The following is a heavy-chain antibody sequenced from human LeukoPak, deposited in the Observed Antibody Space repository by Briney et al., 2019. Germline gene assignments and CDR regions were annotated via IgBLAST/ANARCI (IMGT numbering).Heavy chain of an antibody. Sequence: GGSLRLSCAASGFTFSSYAMHWVRQAPGKGLEWVTVITENGNNKYYADSVRGRFTISRDNSKNMLHLQMSSLTTEDTAVYFCVRQSEGLDYWGQGTLVTVSS. CDR2: ITENGNNK. CDR1: GFTFSSYA. J-gene: IGHJ4*02. V-gene: IGHV3-30-3*01. CDR3: VRQSEGLDY.